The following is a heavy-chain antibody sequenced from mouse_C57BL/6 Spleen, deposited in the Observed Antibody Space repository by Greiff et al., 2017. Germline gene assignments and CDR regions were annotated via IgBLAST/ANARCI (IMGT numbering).Heavy chain of an antibody. V-gene: IGHV1-69*01. CDR3: ARRHTTVVSYAMDY. J-gene: IGHJ4*01. Sequence: QVQLQQPGAELVMPGASVKLSCKASGYTFTSYWMHWVKQRPGQGLEWIGEIDPSDSYTNYNQKFKGKSTLTVDKSSSTAYMQLSSLTSEDSAVYYCARRHTTVVSYAMDYWGQGTSGTVSS. CDR2: IDPSDSYT. CDR1: GYTFTSYW. D-gene: IGHD1-1*01.